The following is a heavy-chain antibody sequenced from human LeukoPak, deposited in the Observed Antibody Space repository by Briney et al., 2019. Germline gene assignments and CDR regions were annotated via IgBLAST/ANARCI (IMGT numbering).Heavy chain of an antibody. V-gene: IGHV4-4*07. Sequence: KSSETLSLTCTVSGGSISSYYWSWIRQPAGKGLEWIGRIYTSGSTNYNPSLKSRVTMSVGTSKNQFSLKLSSVTAADTAVYYCARETHILEMATITGFDYWGQGTLVTVSS. D-gene: IGHD5-24*01. CDR2: IYTSGST. CDR1: GGSISSYY. J-gene: IGHJ4*02. CDR3: ARETHILEMATITGFDY.